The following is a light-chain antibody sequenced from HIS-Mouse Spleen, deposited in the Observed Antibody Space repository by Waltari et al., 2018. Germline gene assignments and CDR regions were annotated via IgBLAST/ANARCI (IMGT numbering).Light chain of an antibody. V-gene: IGKV4-1*01. CDR1: QSVLYSSNNKNY. CDR2: WAS. J-gene: IGKJ1*01. Sequence: DIVMTQSPDSLAVSLGERATINCKSSQSVLYSSNNKNYLAWYQQKPGQPPKRVIYWASTRESGVPDRFSGSGSGTDFTLTISSLQAEDVAVYYCQQYYSTPRTFGQGTKVEIK. CDR3: QQYYSTPRT.